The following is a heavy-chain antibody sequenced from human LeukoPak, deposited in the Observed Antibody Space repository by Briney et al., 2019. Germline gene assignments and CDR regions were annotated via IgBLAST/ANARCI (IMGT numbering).Heavy chain of an antibody. Sequence: GASVKVSCKTSGYTFTGYYMHWVRQAPGQGLEWMGWINPNSGGTNYAQKFQGRVTMTGDTSISTAYMELSRLRSDDTAEYSCARDGYSSSWYTWGQGTLVTVSS. CDR3: ARDGYSSSWYT. CDR1: GYTFTGYY. J-gene: IGHJ5*02. V-gene: IGHV1-2*02. D-gene: IGHD6-13*01. CDR2: INPNSGGT.